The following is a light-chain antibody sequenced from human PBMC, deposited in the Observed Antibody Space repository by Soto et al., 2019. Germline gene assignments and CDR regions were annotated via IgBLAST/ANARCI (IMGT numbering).Light chain of an antibody. CDR1: SSDVGSYNL. Sequence: QPVLTQPAAVSGSPGQSITISCTGSSSDVGSYNLVSWYQQEPGKAPKLMIYEVNKRPSGISNRFSGSKSGNTASLTISGLQAEDEADYYCSSYAGSYSYVVFGGGTKVTVL. J-gene: IGLJ2*01. CDR2: EVN. CDR3: SSYAGSYSYVV. V-gene: IGLV2-23*02.